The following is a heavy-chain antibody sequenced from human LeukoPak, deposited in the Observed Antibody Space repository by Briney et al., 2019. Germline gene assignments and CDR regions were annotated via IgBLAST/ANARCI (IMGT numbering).Heavy chain of an antibody. J-gene: IGHJ4*02. CDR1: GFTFSNAW. V-gene: IGHV3-15*01. D-gene: IGHD1-14*01. CDR2: IKRQTEGWTT. CDR3: SRNADHDW. Sequence: PGGSLRLSCAASGFTFSNAWMNWVRQTPGKGLEWVARIKRQTEGWTTDYAAPVKGRFPISRDDSKSTLYLQMNSLETEDTAVYYCSRNADHDWWGQGTLVTVSS.